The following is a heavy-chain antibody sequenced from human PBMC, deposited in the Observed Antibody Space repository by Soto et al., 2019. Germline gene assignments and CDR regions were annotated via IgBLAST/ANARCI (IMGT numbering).Heavy chain of an antibody. CDR3: ARPPGIYCSDGSCYSGYLQH. J-gene: IGHJ1*01. D-gene: IGHD2-15*01. CDR2: IYPADSNT. CDR1: GYSFTSYW. Sequence: PGESLKISCKGSGYSFTSYWIGWVRQMPGKGLEWMGIIYPADSNTRYSPSFQGQVTISADKSISTAYLQWSSLKASDTAMYYCARPPGIYCSDGSCYSGYLQHWGQGTLVTVSS. V-gene: IGHV5-51*01.